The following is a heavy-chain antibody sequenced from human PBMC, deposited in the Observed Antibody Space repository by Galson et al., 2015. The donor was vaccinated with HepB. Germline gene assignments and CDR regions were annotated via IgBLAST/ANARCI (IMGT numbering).Heavy chain of an antibody. D-gene: IGHD6-19*01. J-gene: IGHJ4*02. CDR1: GYSISSGYY. CDR3: ARETVAAFYGIEN. CDR2: IYHSGST. Sequence: SETLSLTCTVSGYSISSGYYWGWIRQPPGKGLEWIGSIYHSGSTYYNPSLKSRVTISVDTSKNQFSLKLSSVTAADTAVYYCARETVAAFYGIENWGQGTLVTVSS. V-gene: IGHV4-38-2*02.